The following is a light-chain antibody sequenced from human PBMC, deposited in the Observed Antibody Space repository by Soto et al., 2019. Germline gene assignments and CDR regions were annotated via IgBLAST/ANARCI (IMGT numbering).Light chain of an antibody. Sequence: QSVLTQPPSVSAAPGQKVAISCSGSTSNIGNNYVSWFQQLPGTAPKLLIYENDKRPPGIPDRFSGSTSGTSATLGITGLQTGFEADYYCGTWDSSLCGYVFATVTIVT. J-gene: IGLJ1*01. V-gene: IGLV1-51*02. CDR1: TSNIGNNY. CDR3: GTWDSSLCGYV. CDR2: END.